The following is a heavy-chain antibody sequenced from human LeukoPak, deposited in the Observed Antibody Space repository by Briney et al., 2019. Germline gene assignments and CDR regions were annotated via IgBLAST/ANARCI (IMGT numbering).Heavy chain of an antibody. CDR3: ALAVAGPTYY. CDR1: GGSISSSSYY. J-gene: IGHJ4*02. D-gene: IGHD6-19*01. Sequence: SETLSLTCTVSGGSISSSSYYLGWIRQPPGKGLEWIGSIYYSGSTYYNPSLKSRVTISVDTSKNQFSLKLSSVTAADTAVYYCALAVAGPTYYWGQGTLVTVSS. V-gene: IGHV4-39*01. CDR2: IYYSGST.